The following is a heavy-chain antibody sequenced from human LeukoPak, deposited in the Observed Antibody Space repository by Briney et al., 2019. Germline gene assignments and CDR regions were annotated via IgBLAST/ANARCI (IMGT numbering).Heavy chain of an antibody. Sequence: SETLSLTCAVYGGSFSGYYWSWIRQPPGKGLEWIGEINHSGSTNYNPSLKSRVTISVDTSKNQFSLKLSSVTAADTAVYYCASASVLRHFDPQSYYYYYMDVWGKGTTVTVSS. V-gene: IGHV4-34*01. J-gene: IGHJ6*03. CDR1: GGSFSGYY. D-gene: IGHD3-9*01. CDR2: INHSGST. CDR3: ASASVLRHFDPQSYYYYYMDV.